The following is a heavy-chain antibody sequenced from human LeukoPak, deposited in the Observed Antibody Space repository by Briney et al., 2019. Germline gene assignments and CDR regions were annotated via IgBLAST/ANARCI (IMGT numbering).Heavy chain of an antibody. V-gene: IGHV5-51*01. CDR2: IYPGDSDT. J-gene: IGHJ4*02. CDR3: VAGTYSYYFDF. CDR1: GYSFTSYW. Sequence: GESLKISCKGSGYSFTSYWIGWVRQMPGKGLEWMGIIYPGDSDTTYSPSFQGQVTISADKSISTAYLQWSSLKASDTAMYYRVAGTYSYYFDFWGQGTLVTVSS. D-gene: IGHD3-10*01.